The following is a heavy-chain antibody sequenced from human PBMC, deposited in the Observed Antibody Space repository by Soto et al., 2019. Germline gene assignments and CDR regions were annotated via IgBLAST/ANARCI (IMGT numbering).Heavy chain of an antibody. Sequence: PGGSRRLSCAASGFVFSSSGMHWVRQGPGKGLGWVASISGSGKDTFYRHSVKGRFAISRDTAGTSLLLRMDSVKVEDTAVYHCARVHLVAGSAFYCAMDVWGPGTAVTSP. CDR2: ISGSGKDT. D-gene: IGHD6-6*01. CDR3: ARVHLVAGSAFYCAMDV. CDR1: GFVFSSSG. J-gene: IGHJ6*02. V-gene: IGHV3-21*01.